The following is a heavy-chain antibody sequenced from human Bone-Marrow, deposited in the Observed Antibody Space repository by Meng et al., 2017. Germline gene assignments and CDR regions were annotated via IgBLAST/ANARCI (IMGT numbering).Heavy chain of an antibody. Sequence: GESLKISCAASGFTFTIYAMSWVRQAPGKGLEWVSSVGGSGGDTYYADSVKGRFTISRDNFENTLSLQMKSLGVEDTAVYYCARLYYDNRIFDHWGQGTLVTVSS. J-gene: IGHJ4*02. CDR3: ARLYYDNRIFDH. CDR2: VGGSGGDT. D-gene: IGHD3-22*01. CDR1: GFTFTIYA. V-gene: IGHV3-23*01.